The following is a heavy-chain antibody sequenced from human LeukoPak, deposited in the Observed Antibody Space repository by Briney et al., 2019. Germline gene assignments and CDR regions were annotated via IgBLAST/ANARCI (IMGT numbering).Heavy chain of an antibody. Sequence: PSETLSLTCTVSGGSISSYYWSWIRQPPGKGLEWIGYIYYSGSTNYNPSLKSRVTISVDTSKNQFSLKLSSVTAADTAVYYCAREVAGYSSGWFRFDPWGQGTLVTVSS. J-gene: IGHJ5*02. CDR2: IYYSGST. CDR3: AREVAGYSSGWFRFDP. D-gene: IGHD6-19*01. V-gene: IGHV4-59*01. CDR1: GGSISSYY.